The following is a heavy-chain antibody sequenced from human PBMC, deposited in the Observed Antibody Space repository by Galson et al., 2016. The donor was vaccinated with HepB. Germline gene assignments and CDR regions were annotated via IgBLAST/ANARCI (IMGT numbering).Heavy chain of an antibody. D-gene: IGHD3-16*01. V-gene: IGHV3-23*01. CDR1: GFTFSSYA. CDR3: AKGGSVGFYSWFDP. CDR2: ISGSGGST. J-gene: IGHJ5*02. Sequence: SLRLSCAASGFTFSSYAMTWVRQAPGKGLEWVSAISGSGGSTYYVDSVKGRFTISRDNSKNTPYLQMNSLRAEDTAVYYCAKGGSVGFYSWFDPWGQGTLVTVSS.